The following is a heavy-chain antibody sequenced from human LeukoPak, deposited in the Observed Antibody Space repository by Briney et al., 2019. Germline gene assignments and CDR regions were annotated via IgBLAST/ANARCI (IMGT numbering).Heavy chain of an antibody. J-gene: IGHJ4*02. CDR2: INHSGST. CDR3: ARGRGIAAAGPYYFDY. V-gene: IGHV4-34*01. D-gene: IGHD6-13*01. CDR1: GGSFSGYY. Sequence: PSETLSLTCAVYGGSFSGYYWSWIRQPPEKGLEWIGEINHSGSTNYNPSLKSRVTISVDTSKNQFSLKLSSVTAADTAVYYCARGRGIAAAGPYYFDYWGQGTLVTVSS.